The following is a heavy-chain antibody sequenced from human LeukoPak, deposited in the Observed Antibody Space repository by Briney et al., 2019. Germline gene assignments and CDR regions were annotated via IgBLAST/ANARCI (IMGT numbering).Heavy chain of an antibody. CDR2: TVSEIDGGTT. Sequence: GGSLRLSCAASGFTFNYAWMSWVRQVPGKGLEWVDQTVSEIDGGTTDYAAPVKGRFTISSDDSKSTLYLQMNSLKIEDTAVYYCTTDEDWNYARKDVWGQGATVIVSS. CDR3: TTDEDWNYARKDV. CDR1: GFTFNYAW. V-gene: IGHV3-15*04. D-gene: IGHD1-7*01. J-gene: IGHJ6*02.